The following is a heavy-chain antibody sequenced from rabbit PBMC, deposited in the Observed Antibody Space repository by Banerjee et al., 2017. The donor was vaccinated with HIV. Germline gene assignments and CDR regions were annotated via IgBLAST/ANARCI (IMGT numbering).Heavy chain of an antibody. CDR1: GFSFTSYW. V-gene: IGHV1S40*01. CDR2: IDPDNSGNT. Sequence: QSLEESGGDLVKPGASLTLTCTAAGFSFTSYWMCWVRQAPGKGLEWIACIDPDNSGNTFYANWAKGRFTISKTSSTTVTLQMTSLTAADTATYFCARDASNTYGYVFNLWGPGTLVTVS. J-gene: IGHJ4*01. D-gene: IGHD6-1*01. CDR3: ARDASNTYGYVFNL.